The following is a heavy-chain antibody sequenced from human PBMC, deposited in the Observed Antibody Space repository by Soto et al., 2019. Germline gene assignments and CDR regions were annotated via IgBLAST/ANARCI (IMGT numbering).Heavy chain of an antibody. V-gene: IGHV3-7*05. Sequence: GGSLSLSCAASGFTFSSYWMSWVRQAPGKGLEWVANIKQDGSEKYYVDSVKGRFTISRDNAKNSLYLQMNSLRAEDTAVYYCARANDGSRLRYYFDYWGQGTLVTVSS. D-gene: IGHD5-12*01. CDR1: GFTFSSYW. J-gene: IGHJ4*02. CDR2: IKQDGSEK. CDR3: ARANDGSRLRYYFDY.